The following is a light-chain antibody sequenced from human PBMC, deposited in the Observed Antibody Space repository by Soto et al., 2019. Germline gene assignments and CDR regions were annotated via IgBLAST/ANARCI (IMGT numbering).Light chain of an antibody. J-gene: IGKJ1*01. V-gene: IGKV3-20*01. CDR1: QSVSSNY. CDR3: QHYGRSPT. CDR2: DVS. Sequence: EIVLTQSPGTLSLSPGERATLSCRSSQSVSSNYSAWYQQKPDEAPRLVNADVSGRAPGIPDRFSGSGSGTDLTVTISRLAPEDFAVYYCQHYGRSPTFGQGTKVEIK.